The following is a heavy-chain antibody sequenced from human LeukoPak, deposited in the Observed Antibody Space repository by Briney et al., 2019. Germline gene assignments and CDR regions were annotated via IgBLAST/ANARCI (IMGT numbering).Heavy chain of an antibody. CDR3: ARDGLLWFGDSRTDF. CDR2: ISYDGSNK. Sequence: GGSLRLSCAASGFTFSSYAMHWVRQAPGKGLEWVAVISYDGSNKYYADSVKGRFTISRDNSKNTLYLQMNSLRAEDTAVYYCARDGLLWFGDSRTDFWGQGTLVTVSS. J-gene: IGHJ4*02. CDR1: GFTFSSYA. V-gene: IGHV3-30*04. D-gene: IGHD3-10*01.